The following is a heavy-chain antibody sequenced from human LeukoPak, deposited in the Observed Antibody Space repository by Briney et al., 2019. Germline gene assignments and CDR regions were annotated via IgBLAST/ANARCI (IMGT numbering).Heavy chain of an antibody. CDR3: TRDHCRGDNCPSFDC. CDR2: IGAYKGDT. Sequence: RASVNVSHKPSGYTFTSFGISWARQAPGQGLEWMGWIGAYKGDTNYAQKFQGRVTMTTDTSTSTAYMDLRSLRSDDTAVYYCTRDHCRGDNCPSFDCWGQGAMVTVSS. D-gene: IGHD2-15*01. J-gene: IGHJ4*02. CDR1: GYTFTSFG. V-gene: IGHV1-18*04.